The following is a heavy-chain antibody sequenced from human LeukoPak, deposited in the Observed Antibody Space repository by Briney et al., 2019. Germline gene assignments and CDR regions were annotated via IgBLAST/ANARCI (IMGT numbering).Heavy chain of an antibody. CDR3: ATTFWSGPSLIDY. V-gene: IGHV3-20*04. CDR1: GFTLDDYG. CDR2: IIWNGGST. Sequence: GGSLRLSCVASGFTLDDYGMSWVRQAPGKGLEWVSGIIWNGGSTGYADSLKGRFTISRDNAKNSLYLQMNSLRAEDTALYYCATTFWSGPSLIDYWGQGTLVTVSS. D-gene: IGHD3-3*01. J-gene: IGHJ4*02.